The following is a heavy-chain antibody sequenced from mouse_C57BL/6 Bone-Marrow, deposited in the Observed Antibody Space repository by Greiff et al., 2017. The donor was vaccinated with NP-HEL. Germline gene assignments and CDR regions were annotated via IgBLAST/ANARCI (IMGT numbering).Heavy chain of an antibody. Sequence: EVQLVESGGGLVKPGGSLKLSCAASGFTFSDYGMHWVRQAPEKGLEWVAYISSGSSTIYYADTVKGRFTISRDNAKNTLFLQMTSLRSEDTAMYYCARPYPSYYYGSSWYFDVWGTGTTVTVSS. CDR2: ISSGSSTI. J-gene: IGHJ1*03. CDR3: ARPYPSYYYGSSWYFDV. D-gene: IGHD1-1*01. V-gene: IGHV5-17*01. CDR1: GFTFSDYG.